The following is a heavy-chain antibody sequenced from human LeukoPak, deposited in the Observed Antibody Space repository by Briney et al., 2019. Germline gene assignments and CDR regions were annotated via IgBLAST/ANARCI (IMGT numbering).Heavy chain of an antibody. CDR1: GGSVSRSPYY. V-gene: IGHV4-39*07. CDR2: IYYSGST. D-gene: IGHD3-10*01. CDR3: ARKGRGPYGSVNGYFDY. J-gene: IGHJ4*02. Sequence: SETLSLTCTVSGGSVSRSPYYWGWIRQPPGKGLEWIGNIYYSGSTYYNPSLKSRVTISVDTSKNQFSLKLNFVTAADTAVYYCARKGRGPYGSVNGYFDYWGQGTLVTVSS.